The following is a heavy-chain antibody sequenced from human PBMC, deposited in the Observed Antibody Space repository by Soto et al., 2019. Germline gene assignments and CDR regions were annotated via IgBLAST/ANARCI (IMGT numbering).Heavy chain of an antibody. CDR3: ASLYYYYSSGYYPHRHSLDI. CDR1: GYPFTSYG. D-gene: IGHD3-22*01. Sequence: ASVKVSCKDSGYPFTSYGISWVRQAPGQGLEWMGWISDYNGNTNYAQKLSGRVTMTTDTATSTAYMELRSLISDDTAVYYGASLYYYYSSGYYPHRHSLDIWGRGTMVTVSS. J-gene: IGHJ3*02. V-gene: IGHV1-18*04. CDR2: ISDYNGNT.